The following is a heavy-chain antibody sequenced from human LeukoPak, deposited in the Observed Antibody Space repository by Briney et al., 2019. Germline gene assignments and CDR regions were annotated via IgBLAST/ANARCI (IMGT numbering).Heavy chain of an antibody. CDR3: ARVRLVWGMETFDL. V-gene: IGHV1-18*01. Sequence: ASGNVASKPSNHSLLNKGITLVRPAPGPGLEWMGWISGYNTYTTYAQKFQDRVTMTKDTSTSTAYMEMRSLRSDDTAIYYCARVRLVWGMETFDLWGQGTMVTVSS. J-gene: IGHJ3*01. D-gene: IGHD3-16*01. CDR2: ISGYNTYT. CDR1: NHSLLNKG.